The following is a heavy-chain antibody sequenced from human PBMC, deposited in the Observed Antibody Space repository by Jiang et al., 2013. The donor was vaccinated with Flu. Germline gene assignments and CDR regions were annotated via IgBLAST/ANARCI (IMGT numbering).Heavy chain of an antibody. CDR2: IYYSGST. CDR3: ARFAGRIGSYGYKGYFDY. Sequence: GSGLVKPSETLSLTCTVSGGSISSSSYYWGWIRQPPGKGLEWIGSIYYSGSTYYNPSLKSRVTISVDTSKNQFSLKLSSVTAADTAVYYCARFAGRIGSYGYKGYFDYVGPGTLVTVSS. D-gene: IGHD5-18*01. CDR1: GGSISSSSYY. V-gene: IGHV4-39*01. J-gene: IGHJ4*03.